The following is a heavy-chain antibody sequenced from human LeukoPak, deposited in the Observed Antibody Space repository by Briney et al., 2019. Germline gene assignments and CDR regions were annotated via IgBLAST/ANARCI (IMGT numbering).Heavy chain of an antibody. V-gene: IGHV3-30-3*01. J-gene: IGHJ4*02. D-gene: IGHD3-22*01. CDR3: ARARAMIVVSSGSGY. CDR2: ISYDGSNK. CDR1: GFTFSSYA. Sequence: GGSLRLSCAASGFTFSSYAMHWVRQAPGKGLEWVAVISYDGSNKYYADSVKGRFTISRDNSKNTLYLQMNSLRAEDTAVYYCARARAMIVVSSGSGYWGQGTLVTVSS.